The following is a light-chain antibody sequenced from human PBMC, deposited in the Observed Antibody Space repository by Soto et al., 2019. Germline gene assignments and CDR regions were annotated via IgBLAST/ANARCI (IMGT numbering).Light chain of an antibody. J-gene: IGLJ1*01. Sequence: QSVLTQPASVSGSPGQTITISCTGTSSDIGGYNAVSWYQHHPGKAPKLMIYEVTHRPSGVSDPFSASKSGYTASLTISGLQAEDEADYYCNSFRVSHLYVFGTGTKVTVL. CDR1: SSDIGGYNA. CDR3: NSFRVSHLYV. V-gene: IGLV2-14*01. CDR2: EVT.